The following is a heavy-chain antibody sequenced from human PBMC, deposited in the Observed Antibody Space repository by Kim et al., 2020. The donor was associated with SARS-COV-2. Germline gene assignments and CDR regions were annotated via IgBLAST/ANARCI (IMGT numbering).Heavy chain of an antibody. J-gene: IGHJ5*02. CDR3: ARGPFLQLGVDP. CDR2: IYYSGST. D-gene: IGHD4-4*01. Sequence: SETLSLTCTVSGGSISSGGYYWSWIRQHPGKGLEWIGYIYYSGSTYYNPSLKSRVTISVDTSKNQFSLKLSSVTAADTAVYYCARGPFLQLGVDPWGQGTLVTVSS. CDR1: GGSISSGGYY. V-gene: IGHV4-31*03.